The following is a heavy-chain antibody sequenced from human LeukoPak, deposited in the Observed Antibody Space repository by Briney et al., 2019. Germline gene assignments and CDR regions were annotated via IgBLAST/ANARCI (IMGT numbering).Heavy chain of an antibody. Sequence: PSETLSLTCSVSGGSISSYYWSWIRQPAGKGLEWIGRIYTSGSTNYNPSLKSRVTMSVDTSKNQFSLKLSSVTAADTAVYYCARVNKVWLRLSYYYYYMDVWGKGTTVTVSS. CDR2: IYTSGST. CDR3: ARVNKVWLRLSYYYYYMDV. CDR1: GGSISSYY. V-gene: IGHV4-4*07. D-gene: IGHD3-16*01. J-gene: IGHJ6*03.